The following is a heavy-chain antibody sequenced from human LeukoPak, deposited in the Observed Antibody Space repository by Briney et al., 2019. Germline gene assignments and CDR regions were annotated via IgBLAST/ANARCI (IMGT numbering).Heavy chain of an antibody. Sequence: TGGSLRLSCAASGFTFSSYWMSWVRQAPGKGLEWIGEINHSGSTNYNPSLKSRVTISVDTSKNQFSLKLSSVTAADTAVYYCARGRRSTTFDYWGQGTLVTVSS. CDR2: INHSGST. V-gene: IGHV4-34*01. CDR1: GFTFSSYW. J-gene: IGHJ4*02. D-gene: IGHD2-2*01. CDR3: ARGRRSTTFDY.